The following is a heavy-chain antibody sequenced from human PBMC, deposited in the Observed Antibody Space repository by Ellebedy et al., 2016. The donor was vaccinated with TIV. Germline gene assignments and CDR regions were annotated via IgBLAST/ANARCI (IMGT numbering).Heavy chain of an antibody. Sequence: PGGSLRLSCPASGFTFSIFGMHWVRQAPGKGLEWVAFIWYDGSNKFYADSVKGRFTISRDNSKNTLYLQMNSLRAEDTAVYYCARNRLVYGDYGDLYYFDYWGQGTLVTVSS. CDR2: IWYDGSNK. CDR1: GFTFSIFG. D-gene: IGHD4-17*01. V-gene: IGHV3-30*02. J-gene: IGHJ4*02. CDR3: ARNRLVYGDYGDLYYFDY.